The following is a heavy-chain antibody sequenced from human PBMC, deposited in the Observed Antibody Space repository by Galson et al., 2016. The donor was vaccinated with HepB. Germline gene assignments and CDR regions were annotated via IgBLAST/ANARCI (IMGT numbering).Heavy chain of an antibody. D-gene: IGHD2-15*01. CDR1: GFTFNSYG. V-gene: IGHV3-30*12. CDR3: ARDFIVAPHYYYYGMDV. CDR2: ISYDGSNK. J-gene: IGHJ6*02. Sequence: SLRLSCAASGFTFNSYGMHWVRQAPGKGLEWVAVISYDGSNKYDADSVKGRFTVSRDNAKNSLYLQMNSLRAEDTAVYYCARDFIVAPHYYYYGMDVWGQGTTVTVSS.